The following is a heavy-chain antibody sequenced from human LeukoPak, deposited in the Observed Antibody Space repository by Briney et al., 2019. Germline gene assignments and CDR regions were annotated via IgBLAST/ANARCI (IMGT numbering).Heavy chain of an antibody. CDR2: IKQDGSQR. Sequence: PGGALSLSFTASGFAFSYYWMTWVRQAPGKGPEWVANIKQDGSQRYYVDSVRGRFTISRDNAKNSLFLQMNGLRAEDTAVYYCARRGGSSSRRSPIDYWGQGTLVTVSS. CDR1: GFAFSYYW. V-gene: IGHV3-7*01. D-gene: IGHD6-6*01. CDR3: ARRGGSSSRRSPIDY. J-gene: IGHJ4*02.